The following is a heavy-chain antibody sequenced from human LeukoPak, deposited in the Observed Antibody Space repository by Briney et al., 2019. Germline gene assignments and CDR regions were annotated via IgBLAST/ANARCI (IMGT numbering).Heavy chain of an antibody. CDR1: GFTFSNFW. CDR2: IHPEGNEK. V-gene: IGHV3-7*04. J-gene: IGHJ4*02. CDR3: ARGDDFSGDD. Sequence: SGGSLRLSRAVSGFTFSNFWMSWVRQARGRGLEWVANIHPEGNEKYHVESVKGRFTISRDNTKNLLFLQMNGLRVEDTAVYYCARGDDFSGDDWGQGTLVTVSS. D-gene: IGHD1-1*01.